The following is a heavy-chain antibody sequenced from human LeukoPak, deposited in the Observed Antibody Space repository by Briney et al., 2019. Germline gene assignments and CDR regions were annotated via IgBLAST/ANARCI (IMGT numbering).Heavy chain of an antibody. J-gene: IGHJ4*02. CDR3: ARQVGAITLFEH. Sequence: GGSLRLSCAAPGFSVSSNYVSWVRQAPGKGLEWVSALYSGGTTYYSDSVQGRFTISRDNSKNTLYLQMSSLRVEDTAVYYCARQVGAITLFEHWGQGTLVTASS. CDR2: LYSGGTT. D-gene: IGHD1-26*01. CDR1: GFSVSSNY. V-gene: IGHV3-53*01.